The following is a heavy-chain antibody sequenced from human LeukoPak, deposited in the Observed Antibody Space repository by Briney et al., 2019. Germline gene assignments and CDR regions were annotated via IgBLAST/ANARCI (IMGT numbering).Heavy chain of an antibody. CDR2: IIGSGGST. V-gene: IGHV3-23*01. CDR3: ARDLEGITVFGAQGY. J-gene: IGHJ4*02. Sequence: GGSLRLSCAASGFTFSTYAMSWVRQAPGKGLEWVSGIIGSGGSTYYADSVKGRFTISRDNSRNTLYLQMNRLRPEDTAMYYCARDLEGITVFGAQGYWGQGTLVTVFS. CDR1: GFTFSTYA. D-gene: IGHD3-3*01.